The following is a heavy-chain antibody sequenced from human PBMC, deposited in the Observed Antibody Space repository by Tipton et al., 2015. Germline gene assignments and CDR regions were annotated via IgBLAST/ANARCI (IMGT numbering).Heavy chain of an antibody. V-gene: IGHV4-31*03. CDR3: ARVGALFGVATYGMDV. D-gene: IGHD3-3*01. CDR1: GGSISHYY. CDR2: IYYSGNT. Sequence: TLSLTCTVSGGSISHYYWSWIRQHPGKGLEWIGYIYYSGNTYYNPSLKSRVSISLDTSKNQFSLKLNSVTAADTAVYFCARVGALFGVATYGMDVWGQGTTVTVSS. J-gene: IGHJ6*02.